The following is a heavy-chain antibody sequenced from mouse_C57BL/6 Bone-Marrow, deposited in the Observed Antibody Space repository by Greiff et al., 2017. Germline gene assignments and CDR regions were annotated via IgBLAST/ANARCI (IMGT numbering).Heavy chain of an antibody. CDR1: GYTFTSSW. D-gene: IGHD2-3*01. V-gene: IGHV1-64*01. Sequence: VQLQQSGAELVKPGASVKLSCKASGYTFTSSWMHWVKQRPGQGLEWIGMIHPNSGSTNYNEKFKSKATLTVDKSSSTAYMQLSSVTSEDSAVYYCASVDCYYPFAYWGQGTLVTVSA. CDR3: ASVDCYYPFAY. CDR2: IHPNSGST. J-gene: IGHJ3*01.